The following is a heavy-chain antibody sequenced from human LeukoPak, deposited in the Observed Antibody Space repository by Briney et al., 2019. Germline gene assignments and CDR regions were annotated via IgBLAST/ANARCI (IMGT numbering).Heavy chain of an antibody. CDR3: TRDGSVRPYYYGMDV. V-gene: IGHV3-53*01. J-gene: IGHJ6*02. D-gene: IGHD4-11*01. CDR2: IYSGGST. CDR1: GSTVRDIY. Sequence: GGSLRLSCAASGSTVRDIYMSWVRQAPGKGLEWVSVIYSGGSTYYADSVKGRFTISRDNSKNTLYLQMNSLRAEDTAVYYCTRDGSVRPYYYGMDVWGQGTTVTVSS.